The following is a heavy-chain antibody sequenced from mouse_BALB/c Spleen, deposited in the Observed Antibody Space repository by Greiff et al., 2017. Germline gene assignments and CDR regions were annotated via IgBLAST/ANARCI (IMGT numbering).Heavy chain of an antibody. Sequence: EVQVVESGGGLVKPGGSLKLSCAASGFTFSSYAMSWVRQSPEKRLEWVAEISSGGSYTYYPDTVTGRFTISRDNAKNTLYLEMSSLRSEDTAMYYCARDRSYGSSSWFAYWGQGTLVTVSA. CDR1: GFTFSSYA. J-gene: IGHJ3*01. D-gene: IGHD1-1*01. CDR2: ISSGGSYT. CDR3: ARDRSYGSSSWFAY. V-gene: IGHV5-9-4*01.